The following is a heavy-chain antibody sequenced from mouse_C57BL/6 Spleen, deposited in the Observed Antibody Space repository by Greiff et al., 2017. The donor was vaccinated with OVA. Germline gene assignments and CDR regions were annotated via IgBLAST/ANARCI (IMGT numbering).Heavy chain of an antibody. CDR1: GYTFTSYW. CDR2: IDPSDSYT. D-gene: IGHD2-10*02. CDR3: ARGGGYGNYYFDY. V-gene: IGHV1-69*01. Sequence: QVQLQQPGAELVMPGASVKLSCKASGYTFTSYWMHWVKQRPGQGLEWIGEIDPSDSYTNYNQKFKGKSTLTVDKSSSTAYMQLSSLTSEDSAVYYCARGGGYGNYYFDYWGQGTTLTVSS. J-gene: IGHJ2*01.